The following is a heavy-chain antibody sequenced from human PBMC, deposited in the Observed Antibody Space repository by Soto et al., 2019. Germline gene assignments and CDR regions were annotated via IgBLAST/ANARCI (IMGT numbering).Heavy chain of an antibody. V-gene: IGHV1-69*01. D-gene: IGHD6-6*01. CDR2: IIPIFGTA. CDR3: ARDPSGVYSSSAAEAGY. CDR1: GGTFSSYA. J-gene: IGHJ4*02. Sequence: QVQLVQSGAEVKKPGSSVKVSCKASGGTFSSYAISWVRQAPGQGLEWMGGIIPIFGTANYAQKFQGRVTINADESTSTAYMELSSLRSEDTAVYYGARDPSGVYSSSAAEAGYWGQGTLVTVSS.